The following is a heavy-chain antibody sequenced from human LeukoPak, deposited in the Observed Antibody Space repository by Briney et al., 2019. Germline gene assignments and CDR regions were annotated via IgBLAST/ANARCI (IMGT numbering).Heavy chain of an antibody. J-gene: IGHJ4*02. CDR3: ARLHYDVLTGPFDY. Sequence: GGTLRLSCAASGITVSTNYMSWVRQAPGKGLEWVSIIYSGGATYYADSVKGRFTISRENSKNTLWLQMNSLRAEDTAVYYCARLHYDVLTGPFDYWGQGTLVTVSS. V-gene: IGHV3-53*01. CDR1: GITVSTNY. CDR2: IYSGGAT. D-gene: IGHD3-9*01.